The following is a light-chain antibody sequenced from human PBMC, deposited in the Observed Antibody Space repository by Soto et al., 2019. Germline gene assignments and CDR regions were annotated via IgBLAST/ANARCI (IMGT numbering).Light chain of an antibody. Sequence: QSALTQPAPGSGSPGQSVTLSCTGNSSDVGSYNLVSWYQQHPGKAPKLMIYEVSKRPSGVSNRFSGSKSGNTASLTISGLQAEDEADYYCCSYAGSIYVFGTGTKVTVL. V-gene: IGLV2-23*02. CDR3: CSYAGSIYV. CDR1: SSDVGSYNL. J-gene: IGLJ1*01. CDR2: EVS.